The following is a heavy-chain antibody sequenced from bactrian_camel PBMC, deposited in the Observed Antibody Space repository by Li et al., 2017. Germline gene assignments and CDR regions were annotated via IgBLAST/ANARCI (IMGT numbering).Heavy chain of an antibody. CDR2: ISSSGGST. CDR3: AAAVMPTSLAVD. D-gene: IGHD4*01. CDR1: GFTFSNYA. J-gene: IGHJ4*01. Sequence: DVQLVESGGGLVQPGGSLRLSCAASGFTFSNYAMSWVRRAPGKGLEWVSLISSSGGSTLYADSVKDRFTASRDNAKNTLYLQMNSLKPEDTAVYYCAAAVMPTSLAVDWGQGTQVTVS. V-gene: IGHV3S31*01.